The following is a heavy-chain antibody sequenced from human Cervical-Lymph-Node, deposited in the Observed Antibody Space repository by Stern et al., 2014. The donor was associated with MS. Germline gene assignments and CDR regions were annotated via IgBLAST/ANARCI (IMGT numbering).Heavy chain of an antibody. V-gene: IGHV4-31*03. CDR2: IYYGGST. CDR3: ARSQLHFYYNGLDV. CDR1: DDSISTAGYY. J-gene: IGHJ6*02. Sequence: VQLVESGPGLVKTAQTLSLTCTVSDDSISTAGYYWSWIRQHPGKGLEWIGYIYYGGSTYYNPSLESRVTMSLETSMSQFSLRLSSVTAADTAVYYCARSQLHFYYNGLDVWGQGTTVTVSS. D-gene: IGHD2-2*01.